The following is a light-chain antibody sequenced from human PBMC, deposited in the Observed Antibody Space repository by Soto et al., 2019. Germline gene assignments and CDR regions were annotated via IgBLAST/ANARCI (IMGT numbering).Light chain of an antibody. CDR2: EVS. CDR3: SSYTSSSTYV. V-gene: IGLV2-14*01. CDR1: TRDVGGYNY. J-gene: IGLJ1*01. Sequence: QSVLTQPASVSGPLGQSSTSPGTETTRDVGGYNYVSWYQQHPGKAPKLMIYEVSNRPSGVSNRFSGSKSGNTASLTISGLQAEDEADYYCSSYTSSSTYVFGTGTKVTVL.